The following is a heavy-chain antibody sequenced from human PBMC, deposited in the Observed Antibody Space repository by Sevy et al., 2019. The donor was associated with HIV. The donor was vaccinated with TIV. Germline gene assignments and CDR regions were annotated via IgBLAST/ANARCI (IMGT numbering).Heavy chain of an antibody. D-gene: IGHD6-19*01. CDR3: ASLAVAAGIDY. V-gene: IGHV3-30*04. J-gene: IGHJ4*02. CDR1: GFTFSSYA. CDR2: ISYDGSNK. Sequence: GGSLRLSCAASGFTFSSYAMHWVRQAPGKGLEWVAVISYDGSNKYYADSVKGRFTISRDNSKNTLYLQMNSLRAEDTAVYYCASLAVAAGIDYWCQGTLVTVSS.